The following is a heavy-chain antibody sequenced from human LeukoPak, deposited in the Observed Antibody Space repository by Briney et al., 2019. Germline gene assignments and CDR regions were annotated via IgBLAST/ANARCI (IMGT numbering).Heavy chain of an antibody. D-gene: IGHD6-13*01. CDR3: ARVRGYSSSWFDH. Sequence: SETLSLTCSVSGGSISSYYWSWIRQPPGKQLEWIGYYYHSGSINYNPSLSSRVTISIDTSKNQFSPRLTSVTAADTAVYFCARVRGYSSSWFDHWGQGTLVTVSS. J-gene: IGHJ5*02. CDR1: GGSISSYY. V-gene: IGHV4-59*01. CDR2: YYHSGSI.